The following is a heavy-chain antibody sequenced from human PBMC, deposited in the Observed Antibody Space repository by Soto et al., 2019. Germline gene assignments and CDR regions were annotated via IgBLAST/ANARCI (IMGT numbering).Heavy chain of an antibody. CDR2: ISSTTNYI. CDR1: GFTFTRYS. Sequence: GGSLRLSCAASGFTFTRYSMNWVRQAPGKGLEWVSSISSTTNYIYYADSMKGRFTVSRDNAKNSVYLDVNSLSAEDTAVYYCARESEDLTSNFDYWGQGTLVTVSS. CDR3: ARESEDLTSNFDY. V-gene: IGHV3-21*01. J-gene: IGHJ4*02.